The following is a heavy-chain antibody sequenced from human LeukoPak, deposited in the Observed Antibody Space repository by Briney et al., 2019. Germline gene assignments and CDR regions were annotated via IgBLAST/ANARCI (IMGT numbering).Heavy chain of an antibody. Sequence: PGGSLRLSCAASGFTLSTYAMSWVRQTPGKGLEWVAATSSSDAGTYHADSVRGRFTISRDNSKNTLYLQMNSLRAEDTAVYYCAKGRSMITFGGVPYDYWGQGTLVTVSS. CDR3: AKGRSMITFGGVPYDY. J-gene: IGHJ4*02. CDR2: TSSSDAGT. V-gene: IGHV3-23*01. CDR1: GFTLSTYA. D-gene: IGHD3-16*01.